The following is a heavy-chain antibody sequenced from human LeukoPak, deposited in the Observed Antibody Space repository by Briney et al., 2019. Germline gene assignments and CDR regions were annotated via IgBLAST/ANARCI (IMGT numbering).Heavy chain of an antibody. Sequence: PSETLSLTCTVSGGSISSYYWSWIRQPPGKGLEWIGYIYSSGSTNYNPSLKSRVTISVDTSKNQFSLKLSSVTAADTAVYYCATNPGYSYGSNFDYWGQGTLVTVSS. D-gene: IGHD5-18*01. V-gene: IGHV4-4*08. CDR1: GGSISSYY. CDR2: IYSSGST. CDR3: ATNPGYSYGSNFDY. J-gene: IGHJ4*02.